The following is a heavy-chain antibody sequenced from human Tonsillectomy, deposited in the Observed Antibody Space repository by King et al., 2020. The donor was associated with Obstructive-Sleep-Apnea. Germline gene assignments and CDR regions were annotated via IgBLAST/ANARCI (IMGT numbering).Heavy chain of an antibody. D-gene: IGHD6-19*01. CDR3: AKNSRQWLVDY. V-gene: IGHV3-23*04. Sequence: VQLVESGGGFIQPGGSLRLSCAASGFTFSSYGMSWVRQAPGKGLEGVSGISGTGGRTYYADSVKGRFTISRDTSKNTLYLQMNSLRAEDTAIYYWAKNSRQWLVDYWGQGTLVTVSS. CDR1: GFTFSSYG. CDR2: ISGTGGRT. J-gene: IGHJ4*02.